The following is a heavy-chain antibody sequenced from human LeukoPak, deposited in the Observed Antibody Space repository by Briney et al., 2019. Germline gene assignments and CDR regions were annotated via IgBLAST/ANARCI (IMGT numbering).Heavy chain of an antibody. D-gene: IGHD5-18*01. J-gene: IGHJ4*02. CDR3: ARTWIQLWSPFDY. CDR2: IKQDGSEK. CDR1: GFTFSSYW. V-gene: IGHV3-7*01. Sequence: QPGGSLRLSCAASGFTFSSYWMSWVRQAPGKGLEWAANIKQDGSEKYYVDSVKGRFTISRDNAKNSLYLQMNSLRAEDTAVYYCARTWIQLWSPFDYWGQGTLVTVSS.